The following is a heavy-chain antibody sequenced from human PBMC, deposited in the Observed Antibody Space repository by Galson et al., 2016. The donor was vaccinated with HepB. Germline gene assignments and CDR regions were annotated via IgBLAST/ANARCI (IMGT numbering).Heavy chain of an antibody. D-gene: IGHD3-3*01. CDR3: ARHSITIFGMVTDAFDI. CDR2: LDPRDSYI. J-gene: IGHJ3*02. Sequence: QSGAEVKKPGESLWISCTGSGSTFSNYWVSWVRQMPGESLERMGRLDPRDSYITSRPSLPSPVTISVDKSISTAYLQWSSLKATDTAMYYCARHSITIFGMVTDAFDIWGQGTMVTVSS. V-gene: IGHV5-10-1*01. CDR1: GSTFSNYW.